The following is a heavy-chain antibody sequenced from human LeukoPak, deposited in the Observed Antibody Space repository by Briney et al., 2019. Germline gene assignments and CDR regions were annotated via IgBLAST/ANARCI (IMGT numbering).Heavy chain of an antibody. D-gene: IGHD3-3*01. V-gene: IGHV3-48*01. Sequence: GGSLRLAWAASGFTFSSHSMNWVRQAPGKGLEWISYISSSSSTIYYADSVKGRFTISRDNAKNSLYLQMNSLRAEDTAVYYCARDGGDFGVVTLPFDYWGQGALVTVSS. J-gene: IGHJ4*02. CDR2: ISSSSSTI. CDR3: ARDGGDFGVVTLPFDY. CDR1: GFTFSSHS.